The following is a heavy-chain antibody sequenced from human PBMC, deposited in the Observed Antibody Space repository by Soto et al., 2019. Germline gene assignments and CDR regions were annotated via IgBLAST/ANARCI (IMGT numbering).Heavy chain of an antibody. Sequence: PSETLSLTCTVSGGSISNYYWSWIRQPPGKGLEWIGYIYSSGSTHYNPSLQSRVTISIDTSKNQVSLKVNSVTAADTAVYYCARDHPHSYGVYYFDYWGQGTLVTVSS. J-gene: IGHJ4*02. D-gene: IGHD5-18*01. CDR3: ARDHPHSYGVYYFDY. CDR2: IYSSGST. V-gene: IGHV4-59*01. CDR1: GGSISNYY.